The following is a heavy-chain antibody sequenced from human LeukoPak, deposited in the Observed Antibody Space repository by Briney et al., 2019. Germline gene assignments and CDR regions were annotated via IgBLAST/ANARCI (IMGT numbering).Heavy chain of an antibody. J-gene: IGHJ5*02. Sequence: GGSLRLSCAASGFTFSTYWMSWVRQAPGKGLEWVANIKQDGSEKYYVDSVKGRFTISRDNAKNSLYLQMNSLRAEDTAVYYCARVGGSGWSRGDNWFDPWGQGTLVTVSS. V-gene: IGHV3-7*01. CDR3: ARVGGSGWSRGDNWFDP. D-gene: IGHD6-19*01. CDR2: IKQDGSEK. CDR1: GFTFSTYW.